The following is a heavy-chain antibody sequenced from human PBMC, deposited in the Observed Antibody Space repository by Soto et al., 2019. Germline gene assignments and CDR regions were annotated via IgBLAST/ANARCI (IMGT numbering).Heavy chain of an antibody. CDR2: IADFGYT. Sequence: SETLSLTCTVSGGSTNSGGYYWTWLRQHPGKGLEWLGYIADFGYTFYNPSLQSRVILSMDTSKSQFSLKLSSATAADTAVYFCARKKAGFFYGIDYWGQGTLVTVSS. CDR3: ARKKAGFFYGIDY. CDR1: GGSTNSGGYY. V-gene: IGHV4-31*03. D-gene: IGHD3-3*01. J-gene: IGHJ4*02.